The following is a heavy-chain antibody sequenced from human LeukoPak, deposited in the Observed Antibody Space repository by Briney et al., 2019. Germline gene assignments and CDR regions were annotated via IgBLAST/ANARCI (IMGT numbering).Heavy chain of an antibody. CDR3: ARVGYSGWNLEY. CDR1: GFTFRSYW. CDR2: INQGGSVK. V-gene: IGHV3-7*01. D-gene: IGHD5-12*01. Sequence: QPGGSLRLSCAASGFTFRSYWMSWVRQAPGKWLEWVANINQGGSVKYYADSVKGRFTISRDDAKNSLYVQMNSLRDEDTAVYYCARVGYSGWNLEYWGQGTLVTVSP. J-gene: IGHJ4*02.